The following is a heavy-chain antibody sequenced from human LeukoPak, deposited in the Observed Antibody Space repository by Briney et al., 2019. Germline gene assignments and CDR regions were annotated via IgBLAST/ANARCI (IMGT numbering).Heavy chain of an antibody. CDR2: INPNSGGT. J-gene: IGHJ3*02. Sequence: ASVKVSCKASGYTFTGYYMHWVRQAPGQGLEWMGWINPNSGGTNYAQKFQGRVTMTRDTSISTAYMELSRLRSDDTAVYYCARDSRAAGNAFDIWGQGTMVTVSS. V-gene: IGHV1-2*02. D-gene: IGHD6-13*01. CDR3: ARDSRAAGNAFDI. CDR1: GYTFTGYY.